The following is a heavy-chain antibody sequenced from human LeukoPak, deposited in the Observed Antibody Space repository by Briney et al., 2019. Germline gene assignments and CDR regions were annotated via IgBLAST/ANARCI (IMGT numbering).Heavy chain of an antibody. V-gene: IGHV3-9*01. CDR2: ISWNSGSI. CDR3: VKATVTDVGYFDY. CDR1: VISFDDYA. D-gene: IGHD4-17*01. Sequence: GRSLRLSCAASVISFDDYAMHWVRQAPGKGLEWVSGISWNSGSIGYADSVKGRFTIPRDNAKNSLYLQMNSLRAEDTALYYCVKATVTDVGYFDYWGQGTLVTVSS. J-gene: IGHJ4*02.